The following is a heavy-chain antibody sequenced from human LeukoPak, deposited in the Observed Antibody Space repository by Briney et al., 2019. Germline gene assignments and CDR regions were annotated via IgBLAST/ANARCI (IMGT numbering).Heavy chain of an antibody. V-gene: IGHV3-30*02. CDR3: AKDTGGWYSGDY. D-gene: IGHD6-19*01. Sequence: GSLRLSCAASGFTFSNAWMSWVRQAPGKGLEWVAFIRYDGSNKYYADSVKGRFTISRDNSKNTLYLQMNSLRAEDTAVYYCAKDTGGWYSGDYWGQGTLVTVSS. J-gene: IGHJ4*02. CDR2: IRYDGSNK. CDR1: GFTFSNAW.